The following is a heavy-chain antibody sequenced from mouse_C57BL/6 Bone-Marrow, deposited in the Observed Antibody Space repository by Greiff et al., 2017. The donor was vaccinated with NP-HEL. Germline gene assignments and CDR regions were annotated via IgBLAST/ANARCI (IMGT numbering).Heavy chain of an antibody. J-gene: IGHJ2*01. CDR3: ARHAAHSYDGGSYFDY. Sequence: VQVVESGAELVKPGASVKLSCKASGYTFTEYPIHWVKQRSGQGLEWIGWFYPGGGSIKYKEKFKDKATLTADKSSSRVYMELSRLTSEDSAVYFCARHAAHSYDGGSYFDYGGQGTTLTVSS. CDR2: FYPGGGSI. D-gene: IGHD2-12*01. V-gene: IGHV1-62-2*01. CDR1: GYTFTEYP.